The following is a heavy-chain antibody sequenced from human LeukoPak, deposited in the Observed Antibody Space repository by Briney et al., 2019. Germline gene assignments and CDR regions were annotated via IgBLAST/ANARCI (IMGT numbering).Heavy chain of an antibody. CDR2: ISGSGGST. Sequence: GGSLRLSCAASGCTFSSYTMSWVRQAPGKGLEWVSAISGSGGSTYYADSVKGRFTISRDNSKNTLYLQMNSLRAEDTAVYYCAKGSSPPLHLYYYYGMDVWGQGTTVTVSS. J-gene: IGHJ6*02. CDR1: GCTFSSYT. CDR3: AKGSSPPLHLYYYYGMDV. D-gene: IGHD2-2*01. V-gene: IGHV3-23*01.